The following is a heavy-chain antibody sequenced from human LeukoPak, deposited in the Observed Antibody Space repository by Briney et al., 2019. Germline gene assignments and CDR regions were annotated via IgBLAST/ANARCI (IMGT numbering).Heavy chain of an antibody. Sequence: PGGSLRLSCAASGFTFSDYFMSWVRQAPGKGLEYVSYISNNGRTVYYADSVKGRFTVSRDNANNSLFLHMDSLRADDTALYYCARGLRIAVAANQYWGQGTPVTVSS. D-gene: IGHD6-19*01. CDR3: ARGLRIAVAANQY. V-gene: IGHV3-11*01. CDR2: ISNNGRTV. CDR1: GFTFSDYF. J-gene: IGHJ4*02.